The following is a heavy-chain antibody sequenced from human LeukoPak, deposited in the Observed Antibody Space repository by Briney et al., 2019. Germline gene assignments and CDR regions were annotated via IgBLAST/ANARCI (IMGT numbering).Heavy chain of an antibody. CDR3: TTDPTLAYCGGVCYYFDY. D-gene: IGHD2-21*01. CDR2: IKSKTDGGTT. J-gene: IGHJ4*02. CDR1: GFTFSNAW. Sequence: GGSLRLSCAASGFTFSNAWMSWVRQAPGKGLEWVGRIKSKTDGGTTDYAAPVKGRFTISRDDSKNTLYLQMNSLKTEDTAVYYCTTDPTLAYCGGVCYYFDYWGQGTLVTVSS. V-gene: IGHV3-15*01.